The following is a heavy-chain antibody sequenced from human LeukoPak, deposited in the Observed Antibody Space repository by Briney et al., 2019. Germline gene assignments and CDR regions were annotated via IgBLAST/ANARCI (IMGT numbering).Heavy chain of an antibody. CDR3: ARGTCSGGGCYPDGGWFDP. V-gene: IGHV1-2*02. J-gene: IGHJ5*02. Sequence: ASVKVSCKASGYTFTGQYIHWVRQGPGQGLEWMGWISPKSGGTNYAQKFQGRVTMTRDTSITTAFMELNRLRSDDTAVYYCARGTCSGGGCYPDGGWFDPCGQGTLVTVSS. D-gene: IGHD2-15*01. CDR2: ISPKSGGT. CDR1: GYTFTGQY.